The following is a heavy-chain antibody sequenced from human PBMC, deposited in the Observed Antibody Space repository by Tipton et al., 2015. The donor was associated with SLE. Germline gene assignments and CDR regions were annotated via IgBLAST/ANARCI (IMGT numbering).Heavy chain of an antibody. CDR1: GFTFTSFA. V-gene: IGHV3-7*01. Sequence: QLVQSGRGEVQPGRSLRLSCAASGFTFTSFAMNWVRQAPGKGLEWLANIKEDGSDKNYVDSVKGRLTVSRDNAKNALYLQMSSLTAEDTAMYFCARETTSGAFDIWGQGTLVTVSS. CDR2: IKEDGSDK. D-gene: IGHD4-11*01. CDR3: ARETTSGAFDI. J-gene: IGHJ3*02.